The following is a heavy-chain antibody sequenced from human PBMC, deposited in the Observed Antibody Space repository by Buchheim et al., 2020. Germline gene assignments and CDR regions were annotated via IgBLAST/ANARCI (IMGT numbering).Heavy chain of an antibody. CDR1: GGSISRGGYY. CDR3: ARTVSKWDYYFDY. Sequence: QVQLQESGPGLVKSSQTLSLSCVVSGGSISRGGYYWSWIRQHPGKGLEWIGYTFYSGSTSYNPSLKSRVSISEDTSKNQFSLKLNSVTAADTAVYYCARTVSKWDYYFDYWGQG. V-gene: IGHV4-31*11. D-gene: IGHD1-26*01. CDR2: TFYSGST. J-gene: IGHJ4*02.